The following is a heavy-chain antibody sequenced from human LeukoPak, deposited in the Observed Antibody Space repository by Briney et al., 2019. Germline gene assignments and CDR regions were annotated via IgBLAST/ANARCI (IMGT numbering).Heavy chain of an antibody. D-gene: IGHD6-19*01. CDR3: ARAVAGDGGYFDY. V-gene: IGHV4-59*01. CDR2: IYYSGST. CDR1: GVSISSYY. J-gene: IGHJ4*02. Sequence: PSETLSLTCTVSGVSISSYYWSWIRQPPGKGLEWIGYIYYSGSTNYNPSLKSRVTISVDTPKNQFSLKLSSVTAADTAVYYCARAVAGDGGYFDYWGQGTLVTVSS.